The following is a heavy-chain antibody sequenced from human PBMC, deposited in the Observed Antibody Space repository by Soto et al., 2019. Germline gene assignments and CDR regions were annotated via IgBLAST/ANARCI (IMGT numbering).Heavy chain of an antibody. J-gene: IGHJ4*02. CDR1: GYSFTNYW. V-gene: IGHV5-51*01. D-gene: IGHD6-19*01. CDR2: IHLIDSET. CDR3: AGAVDGSYYFDF. Sequence: GESLKISCKDSGYSFTNYWIGWVRQMPGKGLEWMGIIHLIDSETKYSPAFQGQVTISAGKSISTAYLQWSSLKASDTAMYYCAGAVDGSYYFDFWGQGPLVTVSS.